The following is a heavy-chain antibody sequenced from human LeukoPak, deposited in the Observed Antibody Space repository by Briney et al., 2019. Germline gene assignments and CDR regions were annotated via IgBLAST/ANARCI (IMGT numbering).Heavy chain of an antibody. D-gene: IGHD3-3*01. CDR2: SSGSGGRT. Sequence: PGGSLRLSCAAAGFIFSSYAMSWVRQAPGKGLECVSVSSGSGGRTHYADSVKGRLTVSSDNSKNMVYLQMNTLRDEDTAIYYCAKRRGDFWSGYYPPEDHWGQGTLVTVSS. V-gene: IGHV3-23*01. CDR1: GFIFSSYA. CDR3: AKRRGDFWSGYYPPEDH. J-gene: IGHJ4*02.